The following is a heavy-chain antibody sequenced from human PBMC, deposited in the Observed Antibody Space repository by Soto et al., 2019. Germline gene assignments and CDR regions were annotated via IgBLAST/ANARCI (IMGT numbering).Heavy chain of an antibody. CDR3: ARVPRGAGYTHLPY. CDR1: GYTFTGYG. V-gene: IGHV1-18*04. J-gene: IGHJ4*02. D-gene: IGHD1-1*01. CDR2: ISGYNGNT. Sequence: QVQLVQSGAEVKTPGASVKVSCKASGYTFTGYGIIWVRQAPGQGLEWMGWISGYNGNTNYAQKFQGRVTMTTDTPTSTAYMELRSLRSDDTAVYYCARVPRGAGYTHLPYWGQGTLVTVSS.